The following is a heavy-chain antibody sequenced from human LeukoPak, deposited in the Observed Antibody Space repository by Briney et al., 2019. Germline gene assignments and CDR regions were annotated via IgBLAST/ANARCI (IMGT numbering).Heavy chain of an antibody. J-gene: IGHJ4*02. CDR3: ARDSSGWVFDY. D-gene: IGHD6-19*01. CDR2: ISHTGSAN. CDR1: GFTFSSYA. Sequence: GGSLRLSCAASGFTFSSYAMNWVRQAPGEGLEWVSYISHTGSANSYADSVKGRFTISRDNAKNSLYLQMNSLRAEDTAVYYCARDSSGWVFDYWGQGTLVTVSS. V-gene: IGHV3-48*03.